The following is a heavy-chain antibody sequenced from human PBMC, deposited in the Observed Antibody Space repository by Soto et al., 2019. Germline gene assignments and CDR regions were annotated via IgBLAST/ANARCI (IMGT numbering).Heavy chain of an antibody. Sequence: ASVKVSCKASGGTFSSYAISWVQQAPGQGLEWMGGIIPIFGTANYAQKFQGRVTITADESTSTAYMELSSLRSEDTAVYYCARLVGSGSQGDYWGQGTLVTVSS. CDR3: ARLVGSGSQGDY. V-gene: IGHV1-69*13. D-gene: IGHD3-10*01. J-gene: IGHJ4*02. CDR1: GGTFSSYA. CDR2: IIPIFGTA.